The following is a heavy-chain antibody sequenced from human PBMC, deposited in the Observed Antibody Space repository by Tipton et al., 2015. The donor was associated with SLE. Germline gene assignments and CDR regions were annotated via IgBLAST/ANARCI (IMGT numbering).Heavy chain of an antibody. J-gene: IGHJ6*03. CDR2: IYSGGST. CDR3: AKDLYMDV. CDR1: GFTVSSNY. Sequence: SLRLSCAASGFTVSSNYMSWVRQAPGKGLEWVSVIYSGGSTYYADSVKGRFTISRDNSKNTLYLQMNSLRAEDTAVYCCAKDLYMDVWGKGTTVTVSS. V-gene: IGHV3-53*01.